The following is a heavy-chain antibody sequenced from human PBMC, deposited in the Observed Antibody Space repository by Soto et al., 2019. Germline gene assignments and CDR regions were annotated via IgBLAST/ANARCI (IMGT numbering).Heavy chain of an antibody. V-gene: IGHV1-3*01. D-gene: IGHD3-22*01. Sequence: GASVKVSCKASGYTFTSYAMHWVRQAPGQRLEWMGWINAGNGNTKYSQKFQGRVTITRDTSASTAYMELSSLRSEDTAVYYCARDDDYYDSSGYLGGFDPWGQGTLVTVSS. CDR1: GYTFTSYA. J-gene: IGHJ5*02. CDR2: INAGNGNT. CDR3: ARDDDYYDSSGYLGGFDP.